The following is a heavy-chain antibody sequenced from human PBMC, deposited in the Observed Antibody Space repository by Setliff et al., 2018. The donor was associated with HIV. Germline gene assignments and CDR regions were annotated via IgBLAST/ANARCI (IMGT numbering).Heavy chain of an antibody. Sequence: SQTLSLTCTVPGGSISGFYWSWIRQSAGKGLEWIGRIHTSGDSDFNPSLKSRVTMSVDTSKNQISLKVNSVTAADTALYFCAREYLYYNFWSGSHGSPDFNYWGQGTLVTVSS. J-gene: IGHJ4*02. V-gene: IGHV4-4*07. CDR3: AREYLYYNFWSGSHGSPDFNY. CDR2: IHTSGDS. CDR1: GGSISGFY. D-gene: IGHD3-3*01.